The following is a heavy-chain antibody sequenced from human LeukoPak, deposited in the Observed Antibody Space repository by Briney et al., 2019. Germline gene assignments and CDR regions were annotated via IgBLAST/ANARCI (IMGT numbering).Heavy chain of an antibody. CDR3: AREATGHAVLSFDY. CDR2: IIPIFGTA. CDR1: GGTFSSYA. Sequence: ASVKVSCKASGGTFSSYAISWVRQAPGQGLEWMGRIIPIFGTANYAQKFQGRVTITTDESMSTAYMELSSLRSEDTAVYYRAREATGHAVLSFDYWGQGTLVTVSS. V-gene: IGHV1-69*05. J-gene: IGHJ4*02.